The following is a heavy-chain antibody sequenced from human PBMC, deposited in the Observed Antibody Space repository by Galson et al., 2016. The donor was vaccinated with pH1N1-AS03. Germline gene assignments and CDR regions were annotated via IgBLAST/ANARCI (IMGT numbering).Heavy chain of an antibody. J-gene: IGHJ4*02. CDR3: ARVSDLEGGPKTAVFDY. Sequence: SLRLSCAASLASGFTFSGYYMHWVRQAPGKGLEWVAFIRDDGGDKYYAESVKGRFTVSRDNSKNTMFLQMNSLRGEDTAVFYRARVSDLEGGPKTAVFDYWGQGTLVTVSS. CDR1: GFTFSGYY. CDR2: IRDDGGDK. D-gene: IGHD3-16*01. V-gene: IGHV3-30*02.